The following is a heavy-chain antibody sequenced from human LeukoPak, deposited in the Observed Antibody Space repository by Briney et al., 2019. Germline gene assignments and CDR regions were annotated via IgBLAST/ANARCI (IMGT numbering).Heavy chain of an antibody. Sequence: SETLSLTCTVSGGSISSYYWSWIRQPSGKGLEWIGYIYYSGSTNYNPSLKSRVTISVDTSKNQFSLKLSSVTAADTAVYYCARDLITVAGTDYGMDVWGQGTTVTVSS. CDR3: ARDLITVAGTDYGMDV. CDR2: IYYSGST. V-gene: IGHV4-59*01. D-gene: IGHD6-19*01. CDR1: GGSISSYY. J-gene: IGHJ6*02.